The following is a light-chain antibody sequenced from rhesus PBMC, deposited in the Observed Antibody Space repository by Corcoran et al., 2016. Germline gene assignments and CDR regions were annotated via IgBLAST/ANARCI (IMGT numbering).Light chain of an antibody. J-gene: IGKJ2*01. CDR1: QSVGSS. CDR2: GAS. Sequence: EIVMTQSPATLSLSPGERATLSCRASQSVGSSLAWYPQKPGQAPRPLIYGASSRATGSPDRFSGSGSGTDFTLTISSLEPEDVAVYYCLQLSNWPYSFGQGTKVEIK. V-gene: IGKV3-24*04. CDR3: LQLSNWPYS.